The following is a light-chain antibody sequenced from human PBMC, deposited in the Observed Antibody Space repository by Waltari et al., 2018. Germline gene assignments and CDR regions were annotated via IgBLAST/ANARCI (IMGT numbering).Light chain of an antibody. CDR2: KAF. J-gene: IGKJ2*01. CDR1: QSILTW. V-gene: IGKV1-5*03. Sequence: DTQMTQSPSTLSASVRDRVTITCRASQSILTWLAWYQQKPGKAPRLLIYKAFNLESGVPGRFSGSASGTEFNLTISSLQPDDSATYYCQQYHDYSAFGQGTKLEIK. CDR3: QQYHDYSA.